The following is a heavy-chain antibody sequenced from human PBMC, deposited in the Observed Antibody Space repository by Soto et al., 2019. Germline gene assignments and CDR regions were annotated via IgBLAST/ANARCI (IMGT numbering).Heavy chain of an antibody. D-gene: IGHD6-13*01. J-gene: IGHJ6*02. Sequence: WGSLSLSCATAWLNFGNYALHWVANVPGKGLEWVSAIGTIGDTYYRDSVKGRLTISREDAKYSLYLQMNSLTAGDTAVYYCAREIREAVGRGHHYYGIDVWGQGT. CDR2: IGTIGDT. CDR1: WLNFGNYA. V-gene: IGHV3-13*04. CDR3: AREIREAVGRGHHYYGIDV.